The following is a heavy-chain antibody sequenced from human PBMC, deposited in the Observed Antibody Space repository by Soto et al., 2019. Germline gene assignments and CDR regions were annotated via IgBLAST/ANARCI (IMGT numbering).Heavy chain of an antibody. Sequence: QLQLQESGPGLVKPSETLSLTCTVSGGSISSSSYYWGWIRQPPGKGLEWIGSIYYSGSTYYNPSLKSRVTISVDTSKNQFSLKLCSVTAADTAVYYCATLYSSSWYRRLFDYWGQGTLVTVSS. CDR3: ATLYSSSWYRRLFDY. CDR2: IYYSGST. J-gene: IGHJ4*02. D-gene: IGHD6-13*01. V-gene: IGHV4-39*01. CDR1: GGSISSSSYY.